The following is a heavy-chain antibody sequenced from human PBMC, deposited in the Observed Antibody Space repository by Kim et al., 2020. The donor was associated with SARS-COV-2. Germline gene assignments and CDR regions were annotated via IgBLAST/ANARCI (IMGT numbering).Heavy chain of an antibody. J-gene: IGHJ4*02. CDR1: GFTFSTYY. D-gene: IGHD1-20*01. CDR2: ISKNGDTT. V-gene: IGHV3-64D*06. CDR3: VRLTGTNEPFDN. Sequence: GGSLRLSCSASGFTFSTYYMHWVRQAPGKGLKFVSAISKNGDTTKYADSVKGRFTISRDNSKNTLYLQMNTLRTEDTAVYYCVRLTGTNEPFDNWGQGSLVTVSS.